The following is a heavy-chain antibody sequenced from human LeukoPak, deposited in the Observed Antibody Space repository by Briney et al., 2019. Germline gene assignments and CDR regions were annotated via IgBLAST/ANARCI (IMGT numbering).Heavy chain of an antibody. CDR2: IRYDGSNK. J-gene: IGHJ4*02. D-gene: IGHD3-10*01. V-gene: IGHV3-30*02. CDR3: YVRGADILYFDY. Sequence: PGGSLRLSCAASGFTFSSYGMHWVRQAPGKGLEWVAFIRYDGSNKYYADSVKGRFTISRDNSKNTLYLQMNSLRAEDTAVYYCYVRGADILYFDYWGQGTPVTVSS. CDR1: GFTFSSYG.